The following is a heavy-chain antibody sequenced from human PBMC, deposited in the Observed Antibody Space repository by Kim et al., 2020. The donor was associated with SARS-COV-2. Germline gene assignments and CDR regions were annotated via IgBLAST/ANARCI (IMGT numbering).Heavy chain of an antibody. Sequence: ASVKVSCKASGYTFTGYYIHWVRQAPGQGLEWMGWINPNSGGTNYAQKFQGRVTMTRDTSISTAYMELSRLRSDDTAVFYCALQKVGAVGSAFDIWGQGTMGTGSS. J-gene: IGHJ3*02. CDR2: INPNSGGT. D-gene: IGHD1-26*01. V-gene: IGHV1-2*02. CDR3: ALQKVGAVGSAFDI. CDR1: GYTFTGYY.